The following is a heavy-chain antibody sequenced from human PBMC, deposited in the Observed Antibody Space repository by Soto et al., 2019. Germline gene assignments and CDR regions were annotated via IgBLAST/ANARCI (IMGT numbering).Heavy chain of an antibody. CDR1: GGTFSSYR. J-gene: IGHJ5*02. CDR2: INPNSGGT. D-gene: IGHD3-9*01. Sequence: GASVKVSCKASGGTFSSYRINWVRQAPGQGLEWMGWINPNSGGTNYAQKFQGRVTMTRDTSISTAYMELSRLRSDDTAVYYCARQAITIFGPTSGDRFDPWGQGTLVTVSS. V-gene: IGHV1-2*02. CDR3: ARQAITIFGPTSGDRFDP.